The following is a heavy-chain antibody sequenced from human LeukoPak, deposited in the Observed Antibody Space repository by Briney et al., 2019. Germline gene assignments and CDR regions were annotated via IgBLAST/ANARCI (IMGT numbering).Heavy chain of an antibody. CDR3: AGLYDPFDY. D-gene: IGHD2-8*01. V-gene: IGHV4-34*01. Sequence: PSETLSLTCAVYGGSFSGYYWSWIRQPPGKGLEWIGEINHSGSTNYNPSLKSRVTISVDTSKNQFSLKLSSVTAADTAVYYCAGLYDPFDYWGQGTLVTVSS. J-gene: IGHJ4*02. CDR2: INHSGST. CDR1: GGSFSGYY.